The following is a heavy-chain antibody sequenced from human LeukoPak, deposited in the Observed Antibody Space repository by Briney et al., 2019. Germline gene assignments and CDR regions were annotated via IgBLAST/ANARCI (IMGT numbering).Heavy chain of an antibody. CDR2: INHSGST. D-gene: IGHD4/OR15-4a*01. V-gene: IGHV4-34*01. Sequence: SETLSLTCAVYGGSFSGYYWSWIRQPPGKGLEWIGEINHSGSTNYNPSLKSRFTISVDTSKNQFSLKLSSVTAADTAVYYCARVRALRPQAYYYYYMDVWGKGTTVTVSS. CDR3: ARVRALRPQAYYYYYMDV. J-gene: IGHJ6*03. CDR1: GGSFSGYY.